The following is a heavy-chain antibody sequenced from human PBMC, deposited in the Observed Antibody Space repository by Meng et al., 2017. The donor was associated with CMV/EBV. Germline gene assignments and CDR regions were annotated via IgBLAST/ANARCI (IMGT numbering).Heavy chain of an antibody. CDR3: ATCSSTSCYTDDAFDI. CDR2: IIPIFGTA. D-gene: IGHD2-2*02. Sequence: SVKVSCKASGGTFSSYGISWVRQAPGQGLEWMGGIIPIFGTANYAQKFQGRVTITTDESTSTDYMELSSLRSEDTAVYYCATCSSTSCYTDDAFDIWGQGTMVTV. V-gene: IGHV1-69*05. CDR1: GGTFSSYG. J-gene: IGHJ3*02.